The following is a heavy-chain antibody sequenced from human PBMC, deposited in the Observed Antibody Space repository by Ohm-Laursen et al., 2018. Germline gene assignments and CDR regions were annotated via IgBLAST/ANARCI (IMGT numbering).Heavy chain of an antibody. D-gene: IGHD4-17*01. J-gene: IGHJ2*01. CDR2: ISYHGSNE. CDR1: GFTFSSYA. Sequence: SLRLSCAASGFTFSSYAMHWVRQAPGKGLEWVAVISYHGSNEYYADSVKGRFTISRDNSKNTLYLQLNSLRAEDTAVYYCAKPGDYLYWFFDFWGRGTQVTVSS. CDR3: AKPGDYLYWFFDF. V-gene: IGHV3-30*18.